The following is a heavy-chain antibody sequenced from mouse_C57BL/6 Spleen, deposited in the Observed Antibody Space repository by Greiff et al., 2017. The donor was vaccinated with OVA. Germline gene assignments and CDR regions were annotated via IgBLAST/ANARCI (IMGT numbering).Heavy chain of an antibody. V-gene: IGHV1-18*01. J-gene: IGHJ4*01. Sequence: EVQLQQSGPELVKPGASVKIPCKASGYTFTDYNMDWVKQSHGKSLEWIGDINPNNGGTIYNQKFKGKATLTVDNSSSTAYMELRSLTSEDTAVYYCARSDYSNYEGYAMDYWGQGTSVTVSA. CDR2: INPNNGGT. D-gene: IGHD2-5*01. CDR3: ARSDYSNYEGYAMDY. CDR1: GYTFTDYN.